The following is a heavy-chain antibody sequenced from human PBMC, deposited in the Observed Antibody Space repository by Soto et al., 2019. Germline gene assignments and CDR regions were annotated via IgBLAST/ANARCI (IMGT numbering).Heavy chain of an antibody. V-gene: IGHV3-21*01. CDR2: ISSSSSYI. Sequence: ESGGGLVKPGGSLRLSCAASGFTFSSYSMNWVRQAPGKGLEWVSSISSSSSYIYYADSVKGRFTISRDNAKNSLYLQMNSLRAEDTAVYYCARDGSGYSSSWVFYYYMDVWGKGTTVTVSS. D-gene: IGHD6-13*01. CDR3: ARDGSGYSSSWVFYYYMDV. CDR1: GFTFSSYS. J-gene: IGHJ6*03.